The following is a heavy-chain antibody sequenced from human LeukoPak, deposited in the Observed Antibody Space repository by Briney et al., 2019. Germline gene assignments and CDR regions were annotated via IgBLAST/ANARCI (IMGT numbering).Heavy chain of an antibody. V-gene: IGHV6-1*01. J-gene: IGHJ4*02. CDR1: GDSVSSNSAA. D-gene: IGHD6-6*01. Sequence: SQTLSLTCAISGDSVSSNSAAWNWIRQSLSRGLEWLGRTYYRSKWYNDFAVSVKSRIAINPDTSKNQFSLQLTSVTPEDTAVYYCARVSSSWSPSLSVTHYFDSWGQGALVTVSS. CDR3: ARVSSSWSPSLSVTHYFDS. CDR2: TYYRSKWYN.